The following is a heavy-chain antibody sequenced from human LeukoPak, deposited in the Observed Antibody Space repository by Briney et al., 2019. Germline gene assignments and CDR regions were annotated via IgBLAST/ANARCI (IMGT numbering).Heavy chain of an antibody. CDR3: ARVGYYGSGPADSSSFPVRRYYFDH. CDR2: IYTSGST. V-gene: IGHV4-4*07. D-gene: IGHD3-10*01. Sequence: SETLSLTCTVSGGSISSYYWSWIRQPPGKGLEWIGRIYTSGSTNYNPSLKSRVTMSVDTSKNQFSLKLSSVTAADTAVYYCARVGYYGSGPADSSSFPVRRYYFDHWGQGTLVTVSS. CDR1: GGSISSYY. J-gene: IGHJ4*02.